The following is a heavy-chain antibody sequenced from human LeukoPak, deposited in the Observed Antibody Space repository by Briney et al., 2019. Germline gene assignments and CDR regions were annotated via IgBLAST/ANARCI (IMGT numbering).Heavy chain of an antibody. V-gene: IGHV3-66*01. CDR2: IYSGGST. CDR3: ARDRSYGFELYDY. Sequence: GGSLRLSCAASGFTFSSYYMSWVRQAPGKGLEWVSVIYSGGSTYYADSVKGRFTISRDNSKNTLYLQLNSLRAEDTAVYYCARDRSYGFELYDYGGQGTLVTVSS. J-gene: IGHJ4*02. D-gene: IGHD5-18*01. CDR1: GFTFSSYY.